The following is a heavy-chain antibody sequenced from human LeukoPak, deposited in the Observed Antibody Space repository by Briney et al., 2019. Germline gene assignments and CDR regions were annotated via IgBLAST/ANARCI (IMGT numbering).Heavy chain of an antibody. D-gene: IGHD6-19*01. J-gene: IGHJ4*02. V-gene: IGHV1-8*01. CDR2: MNPNSGNT. CDR3: ARGQDSSGWYDY. Sequence: ASVKVSCKASGYTFTSYDINWVRQATGQGLEWMGWMNPNSGNTGYAQKFQGRVTMTRNTSISTAYMELSSLRSEDTAVYYCARGQDSSGWYDYWGQGTLVTVS. CDR1: GYTFTSYD.